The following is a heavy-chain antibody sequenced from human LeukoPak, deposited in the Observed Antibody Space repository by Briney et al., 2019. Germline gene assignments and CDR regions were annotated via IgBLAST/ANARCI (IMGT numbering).Heavy chain of an antibody. Sequence: GGSLRLFCAASGFSFISYGMHWVRQAPGKGLEWVGVISDDGRNKKYADSVKGRFTISRDNSKDTLYLQMNSLRDEDTAVYYCAKRPSDYGDYVTYFDYWGQGTLVTVSS. D-gene: IGHD4-17*01. V-gene: IGHV3-30*18. J-gene: IGHJ4*02. CDR3: AKRPSDYGDYVTYFDY. CDR2: ISDDGRNK. CDR1: GFSFISYG.